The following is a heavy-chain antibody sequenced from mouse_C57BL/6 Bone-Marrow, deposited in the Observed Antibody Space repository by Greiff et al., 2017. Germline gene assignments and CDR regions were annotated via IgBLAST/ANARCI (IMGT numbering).Heavy chain of an antibody. CDR2: INPNNGGT. Sequence: VQLQQSGPELVKPGASVKISCKASGYTFTDYYMNWVKQSHGKSLEWIGDINPNNGGTSYNQKFKGKATLTVDKSSSTAYMELRSLTSEDSAVYYCARDHYYGSSYDYFDYWGQGTTLTVSS. CDR3: ARDHYYGSSYDYFDY. D-gene: IGHD1-1*01. V-gene: IGHV1-26*01. J-gene: IGHJ2*01. CDR1: GYTFTDYY.